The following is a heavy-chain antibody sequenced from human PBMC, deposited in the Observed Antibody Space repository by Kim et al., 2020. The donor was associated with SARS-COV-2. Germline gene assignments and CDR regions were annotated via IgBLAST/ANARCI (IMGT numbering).Heavy chain of an antibody. Sequence: SETLSLICTVSGGSISISTSFWGWIRQPPGKGLEWIANIYYRGSTYYSPSLKSRATISSDTSKNQFSLKLSSVTAADTAVYYCVRGGNWFDPWGQGTLVTVSS. CDR2: IYYRGST. V-gene: IGHV4-39*01. J-gene: IGHJ5*02. CDR3: VRGGNWFDP. D-gene: IGHD3-16*01. CDR1: GGSISISTSF.